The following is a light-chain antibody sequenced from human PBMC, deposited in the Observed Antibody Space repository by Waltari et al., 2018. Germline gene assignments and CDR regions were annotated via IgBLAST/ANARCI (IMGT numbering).Light chain of an antibody. CDR1: QTIGTS. J-gene: IGKJ1*01. Sequence: DIQMTQSPSTLSASVGDRVSITCRASQTIGTSLAWYQQKPGRPPKLLIYKPSRLDSGVPSRFSGSGSGTEFTLTISSLQPDDFATYYCHQYNSYSTWTFGQGTKVEIK. CDR3: HQYNSYSTWT. V-gene: IGKV1-5*03. CDR2: KPS.